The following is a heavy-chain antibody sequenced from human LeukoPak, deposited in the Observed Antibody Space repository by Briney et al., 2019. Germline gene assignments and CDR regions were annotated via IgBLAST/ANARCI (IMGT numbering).Heavy chain of an antibody. J-gene: IGHJ6*03. D-gene: IGHD3-16*01. CDR3: ARTLPGDAYYYYYYYMDV. V-gene: IGHV1-69*13. CDR1: GGTFISYA. Sequence: SVKVSCKASGGTFISYAISWVRQAPGQGLEWMGGIIPIFGTANYAQKFQDRVTITADESTSTAYMELSSLRSEDTAVYYCARTLPGDAYYYYYYYMDVWGKGTTVTVSS. CDR2: IIPIFGTA.